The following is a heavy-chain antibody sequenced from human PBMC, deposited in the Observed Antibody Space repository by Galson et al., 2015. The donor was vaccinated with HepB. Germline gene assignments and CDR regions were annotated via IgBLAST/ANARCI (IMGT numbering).Heavy chain of an antibody. CDR1: GYTFTSYY. CDR3: ARDWGPRGPGGGYNWFDP. J-gene: IGHJ5*02. V-gene: IGHV1-46*01. CDR2: INPSGGST. D-gene: IGHD3-16*01. Sequence: SVKVSCKASGYTFTSYYMHWVRQAPGQGLEWMGIINPSGGSTSYAQKFQGRVTMTRDTSTSTVYMELSSLRSEDTAVYYCARDWGPRGPGGGYNWFDPWAREPWSPSPQ.